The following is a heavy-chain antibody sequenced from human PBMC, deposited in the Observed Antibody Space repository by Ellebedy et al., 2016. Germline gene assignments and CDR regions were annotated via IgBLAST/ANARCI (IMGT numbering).Heavy chain of an antibody. J-gene: IGHJ1*01. CDR3: ARAARPACRCFQH. Sequence: GESLKISXKGSGYSFTSYWIGWVRQMPGKGLEWMGIIYPGDSDTRYSPSFQGQVTISADKSISTAYLQWSSLKASDTAMYYCARAARPACRCFQHWGQGTLVTVSS. V-gene: IGHV5-51*01. D-gene: IGHD2-15*01. CDR1: GYSFTSYW. CDR2: IYPGDSDT.